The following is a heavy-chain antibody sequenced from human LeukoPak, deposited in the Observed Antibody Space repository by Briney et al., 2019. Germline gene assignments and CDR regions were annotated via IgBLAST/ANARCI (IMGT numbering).Heavy chain of an antibody. CDR2: IRSKANNYAT. D-gene: IGHD6-19*01. CDR3: TRFRSSSGWYFDY. Sequence: GGSLRLSCAVSGFTFSASAMHWVRQASGKGLEWVGRIRSKANNYATAYGVSVKGRFTISRDDSTNTAYLQMNSLKTEDTAVYYCTRFRSSSGWYFDYWGQGTLVTVSS. V-gene: IGHV3-73*01. CDR1: GFTFSASA. J-gene: IGHJ4*02.